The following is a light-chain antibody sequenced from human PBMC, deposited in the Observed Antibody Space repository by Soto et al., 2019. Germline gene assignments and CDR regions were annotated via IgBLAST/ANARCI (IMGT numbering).Light chain of an antibody. Sequence: QSVLTQPPSASGTLGQRVTISCSGSSSNIGRNTVNWYQQLPGTAPKLLIYSNNQRPSGVPDRFSGSKSGTSASLAISGLQFEDEADYYCAAWDDSLLGVVFGGGTKLTVL. CDR3: AAWDDSLLGVV. CDR1: SSNIGRNT. V-gene: IGLV1-44*01. CDR2: SNN. J-gene: IGLJ2*01.